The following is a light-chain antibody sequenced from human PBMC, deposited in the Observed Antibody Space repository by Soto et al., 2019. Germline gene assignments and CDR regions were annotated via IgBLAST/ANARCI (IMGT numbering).Light chain of an antibody. Sequence: DIQLTQSPSFLSASVRDRVTITCRASQVLSSYLAWYQQKPGKAPKLLIYGVSTLQSGVPSRFSGSGSGTEFTLTISSLQPKDFATYYCQQLNTYPLTFGGGTKVEIK. CDR2: GVS. CDR3: QQLNTYPLT. V-gene: IGKV1-9*01. J-gene: IGKJ4*01. CDR1: QVLSSY.